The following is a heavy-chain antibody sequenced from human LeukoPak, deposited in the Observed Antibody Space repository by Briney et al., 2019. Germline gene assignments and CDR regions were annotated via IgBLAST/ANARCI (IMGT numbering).Heavy chain of an antibody. V-gene: IGHV3-30*02. J-gene: IGHJ4*02. D-gene: IGHD6-6*01. CDR2: IRYDGSNK. CDR3: AKEAREGDYFDY. Sequence: PGGFLRLSCAASGFTFSSYGMHWVRQAPGKGLEWVAFIRYDGSNKYYADSVKGRFTISRDNSKNTLYLQMNSLRAEDTAVYYCAKEAREGDYFDYWGQGTLVTVSS. CDR1: GFTFSSYG.